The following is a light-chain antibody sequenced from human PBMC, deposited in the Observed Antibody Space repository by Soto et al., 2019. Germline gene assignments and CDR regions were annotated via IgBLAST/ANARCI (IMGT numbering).Light chain of an antibody. CDR1: QSVSSSY. Sequence: EIVLTQSPVTLSLSPGERATLSCRASQSVSSSYLAWYQQKPGQDPRLLIYGASSRATGIPDRFSGSGSGTDFTLTISRLEPEDFAVDFCQQYNYLITCGQGTRREIK. CDR3: QQYNYLIT. CDR2: GAS. J-gene: IGKJ5*01. V-gene: IGKV3-20*01.